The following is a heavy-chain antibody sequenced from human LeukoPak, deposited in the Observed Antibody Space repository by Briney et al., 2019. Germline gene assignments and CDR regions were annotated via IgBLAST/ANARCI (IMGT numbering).Heavy chain of an antibody. V-gene: IGHV4-4*07. CDR2: TYSSGST. CDR3: AILDYYGSGSYSISDY. J-gene: IGHJ4*02. Sequence: SETLSLTCTVSGGSISGNHWSWIRQPAGEGLEWIGRTYSSGSTNYNPSLKSRVTMSVDTSKNQFSLNLSSVTAADTAVYYCAILDYYGSGSYSISDYWGRGTLVIVSS. CDR1: GGSISGNH. D-gene: IGHD3-10*01.